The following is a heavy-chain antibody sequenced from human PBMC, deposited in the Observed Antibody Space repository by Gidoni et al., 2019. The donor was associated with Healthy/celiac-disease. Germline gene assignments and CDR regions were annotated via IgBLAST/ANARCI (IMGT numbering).Heavy chain of an antibody. D-gene: IGHD3-10*01. CDR3: ARDLWFSQDWFDP. CDR2: INHSGST. CDR1: GGSFSGYY. J-gene: IGHJ5*02. Sequence: QVQLQQWGAGLLKPSETLSLTCAVYGGSFSGYYWSWIRQPPGKGLEWIGEINHSGSTNYNPSLKSRVTISVDTSKNQFSLKLSSVTAADTAVYYCARDLWFSQDWFDPWGQGTLVTVSS. V-gene: IGHV4-34*01.